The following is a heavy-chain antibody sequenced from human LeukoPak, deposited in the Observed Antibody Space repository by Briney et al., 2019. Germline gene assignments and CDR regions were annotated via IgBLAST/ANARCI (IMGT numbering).Heavy chain of an antibody. CDR1: GGSFSGYY. D-gene: IGHD6-19*01. V-gene: IGHV4-34*01. J-gene: IGHJ4*02. CDR3: ARRIAVAARGPFDY. Sequence: PSETLSLTRAVYGGSFSGYYWSWIRQPPGKGLEWIGEINHSGSTNYNPSLKSRVTISVDTSKNQFSLKLSSVTAADTAVYYCARRIAVAARGPFDYWGQGTLVTVSS. CDR2: INHSGST.